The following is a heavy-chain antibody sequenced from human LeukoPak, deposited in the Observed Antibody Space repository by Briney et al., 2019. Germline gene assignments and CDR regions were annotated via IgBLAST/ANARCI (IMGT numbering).Heavy chain of an antibody. CDR2: IYYSGST. CDR1: GGSISSGGYY. Sequence: SETLSLTCTVSGGSISSGGYYWSWIRQHPGTGLEWIGYIYYSGSTYYNPSLKSRVTISVDTSKNQFSLKLNSVTAADTAVYYCALWGTWGYFDYWGQGTLVTVSS. D-gene: IGHD3-16*01. V-gene: IGHV4-31*03. CDR3: ALWGTWGYFDY. J-gene: IGHJ4*02.